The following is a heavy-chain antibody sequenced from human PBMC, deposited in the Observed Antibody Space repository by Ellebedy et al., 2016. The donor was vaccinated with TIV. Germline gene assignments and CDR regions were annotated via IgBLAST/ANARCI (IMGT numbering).Heavy chain of an antibody. CDR3: AREAAYPEGAFDI. D-gene: IGHD6-25*01. CDR2: IIPIFGTA. Sequence: AASVKVSCKASGGTFSSYAISWARQAPGQGLKWMGGIIPIFGTANYAQKFQGRVTITADESTSTAYMELSSLRSEDTAVYYCAREAAYPEGAFDIWGQGTMVTVSS. J-gene: IGHJ3*02. CDR1: GGTFSSYA. V-gene: IGHV1-69*13.